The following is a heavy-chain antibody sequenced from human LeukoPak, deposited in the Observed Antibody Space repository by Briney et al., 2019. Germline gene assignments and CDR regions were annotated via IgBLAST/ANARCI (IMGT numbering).Heavy chain of an antibody. D-gene: IGHD1-26*01. V-gene: IGHV4-38-2*02. CDR3: ARPSGSYGAIGY. CDR1: GYSISSGYY. CDR2: IYHSGST. Sequence: SETLSLTCTASGYSISSGYYWGWIRQPPGKGLEWIGSIYHSGSTYYNPSLKSRVTISVDTSKNQFSLKLSSVTAADTAVYYCARPSGSYGAIGYWGQGTLVTVSS. J-gene: IGHJ4*02.